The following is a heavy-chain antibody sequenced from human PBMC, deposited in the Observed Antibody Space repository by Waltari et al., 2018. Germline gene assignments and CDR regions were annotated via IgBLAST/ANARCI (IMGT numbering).Heavy chain of an antibody. Sequence: QLQLQESGPGLVKPSETLSLTCSVSGVSITSNRHYLGWIRQPPGQGLEWIATMSYSGATYNSPSLESRVTVSRDTSKNQLSLKLASVTAADTAVYYCATYIGASVGTAAFDVWGQGTMVTVSS. CDR2: MSYSGAT. CDR3: ATYIGASVGTAAFDV. D-gene: IGHD5-12*01. V-gene: IGHV4-39*01. J-gene: IGHJ3*01. CDR1: GVSITSNRHY.